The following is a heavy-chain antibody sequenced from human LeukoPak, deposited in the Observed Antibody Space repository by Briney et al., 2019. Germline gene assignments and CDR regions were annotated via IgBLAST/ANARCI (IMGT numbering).Heavy chain of an antibody. CDR2: INPSGGST. CDR3: ARDPTVSGIAAAVNDY. D-gene: IGHD6-13*01. CDR1: GYTFTSYY. Sequence: ASVKVSCKASGYTFTSYYMHWVRQAPGQALEWMGMINPSGGSTSYAQQFQGRVTMTRETSTSTVYMELSSLRSQDTAVYYCARDPTVSGIAAAVNDYWGQRTLVTVSS. V-gene: IGHV1-46*01. J-gene: IGHJ4*02.